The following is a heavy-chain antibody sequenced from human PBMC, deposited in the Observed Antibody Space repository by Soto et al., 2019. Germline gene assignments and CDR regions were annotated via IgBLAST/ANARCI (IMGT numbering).Heavy chain of an antibody. CDR2: IKDGGYT. D-gene: IGHD5-12*01. V-gene: IGHV4-34*01. Sequence: QVQLQQWGAGLLKPSETLSLHCAVNGGSLSGYYWSWLRQPPGKGLEWIGDIKDGGYTNYSPSLKSRATIASDTSNNQFSLRLNSMTAADTGLYYCARGQEGVVATHWDQGALVTVSS. J-gene: IGHJ4*02. CDR1: GGSLSGYY. CDR3: ARGQEGVVATH.